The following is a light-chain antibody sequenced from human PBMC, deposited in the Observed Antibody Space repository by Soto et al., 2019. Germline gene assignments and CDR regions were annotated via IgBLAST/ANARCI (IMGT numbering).Light chain of an antibody. J-gene: IGKJ5*01. V-gene: IGKV1-9*01. CDR3: QKFKNYPIT. Sequence: IQLAHSPSSLSVSVVAIVIFTGRSREDISSYLVWYQQKPGAAPKLLIYAASALHSGVPSRFSGSGSGTDFTLTISSLHPEDFAVYFCQKFKNYPITFGEGPQRAIK. CDR1: EDISSY. CDR2: AAS.